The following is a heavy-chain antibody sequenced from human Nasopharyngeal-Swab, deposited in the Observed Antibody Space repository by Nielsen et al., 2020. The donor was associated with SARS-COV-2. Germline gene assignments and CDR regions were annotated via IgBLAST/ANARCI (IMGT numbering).Heavy chain of an antibody. J-gene: IGHJ6*03. D-gene: IGHD2-15*01. Sequence: SETLSLTCAVSGGSISSSYWWTWVRQPPGKGLEWIGEIYHSGSTNYNPSLKSRVTISVDTSKNQFSLKLSSVTAADTAVYYCARVSFRTSNIVVVPYYYMDVWGKGTTVTVSS. CDR3: ARVSFRTSNIVVVPYYYMDV. CDR2: IYHSGST. V-gene: IGHV4-4*02. CDR1: GGSISSSYW.